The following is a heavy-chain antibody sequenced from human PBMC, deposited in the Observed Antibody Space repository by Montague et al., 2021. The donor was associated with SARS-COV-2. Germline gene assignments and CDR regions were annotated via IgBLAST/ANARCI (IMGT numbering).Heavy chain of an antibody. CDR3: ARGGSSVWGVTVSAELDY. J-gene: IGHJ4*02. D-gene: IGHD3-10*01. CDR1: GGSFSGYY. CDR2: INQSGRT. Sequence: SETLSLTCAVYGGSFSGYYWSWIRQPPEKGLEWIGEINQSGRTNNPSLKSRVIISVDTSMNQFSLKLSSVTAADMAVYYCARGGSSVWGVTVSAELDYWGQGILVIVSS. V-gene: IGHV4-34*01.